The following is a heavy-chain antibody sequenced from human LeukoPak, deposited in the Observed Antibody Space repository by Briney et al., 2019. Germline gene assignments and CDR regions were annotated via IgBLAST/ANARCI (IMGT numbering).Heavy chain of an antibody. CDR2: ISGSGGST. D-gene: IGHD6-19*01. Sequence: PGGSLRLSCAASGFTFSSYAMSWVRQAPGKGLEWVSAISGSGGSTYYADSVKGRFTISRDNSKNTLYLQMNSLRAEDTAVYYCAKVKAVAGTRGPPIDAFDIWGQGTMVTVSS. CDR3: AKVKAVAGTRGPPIDAFDI. V-gene: IGHV3-23*01. J-gene: IGHJ3*02. CDR1: GFTFSSYA.